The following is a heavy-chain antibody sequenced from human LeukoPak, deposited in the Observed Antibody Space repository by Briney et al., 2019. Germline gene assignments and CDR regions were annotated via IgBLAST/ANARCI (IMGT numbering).Heavy chain of an antibody. CDR1: GYTFTSYG. Sequence: ASVKVSCKASGYTFTSYGISWVRQAPGQGLEWMGWISAYNGNTNYAQKLQGRVTMTTDTSTSTAYMELRSLRSDDTAVYYCARGVGYYDSSGYRFDYGGQGTLVTVSS. V-gene: IGHV1-18*01. CDR2: ISAYNGNT. CDR3: ARGVGYYDSSGYRFDY. D-gene: IGHD3-22*01. J-gene: IGHJ4*02.